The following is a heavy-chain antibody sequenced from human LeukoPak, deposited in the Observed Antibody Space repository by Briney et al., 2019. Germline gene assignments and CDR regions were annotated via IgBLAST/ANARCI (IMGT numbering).Heavy chain of an antibody. CDR1: GYTFTSYD. V-gene: IGHV1-8*03. D-gene: IGHD2-2*01. CDR2: MNPNSGNT. J-gene: IGHJ6*03. CDR3: ARVGSSTSYYYYMDV. Sequence: ASVKVSCKASGYTFTSYDINWVRQATGQGLEWMGWMNPNSGNTGCAQKFQGRVTITRNTSISTAYMELSSLRSEDTAVYYCARVGSSTSYYYYMDVWGKGTTVTVS.